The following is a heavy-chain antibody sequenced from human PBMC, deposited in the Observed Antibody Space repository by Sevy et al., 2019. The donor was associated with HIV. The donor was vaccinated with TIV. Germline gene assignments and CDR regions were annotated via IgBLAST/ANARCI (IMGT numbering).Heavy chain of an antibody. V-gene: IGHV3-7*03. CDR2: IKADGSDK. CDR3: VRGPNCGVGGCQQISPYCLDV. Sequence: GGSLRLSCAASGFTFSANWMNWVRQAPGKGLEWVANIKADGSDKHYVDSVEVRFTISRDNAKNLLFLQMNSLKTEDSAGYYCVRGPNCGVGGCQQISPYCLDVWGIGATVTVSS. CDR1: GFTFSANW. D-gene: IGHD2-21*01. J-gene: IGHJ6*03.